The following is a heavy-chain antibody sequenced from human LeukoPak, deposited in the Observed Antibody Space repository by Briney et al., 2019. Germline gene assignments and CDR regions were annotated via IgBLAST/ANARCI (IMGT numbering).Heavy chain of an antibody. V-gene: IGHV3-53*01. CDR1: GFTVSSNY. CDR2: LYSSGST. J-gene: IGHJ4*02. Sequence: HPGGSLRLSCAASGFTVSSNYMSWVRQAPGKGLEWVSVLYSSGSTYYADSVKGRFTISRDNSKNTLYLQMNSLRAEDTAVYYCARAGWSGSYVDYWGQGTLVTVSS. CDR3: ARAGWSGSYVDY. D-gene: IGHD1-26*01.